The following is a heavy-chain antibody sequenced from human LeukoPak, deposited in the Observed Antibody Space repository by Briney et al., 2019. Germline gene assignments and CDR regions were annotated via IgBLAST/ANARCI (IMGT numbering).Heavy chain of an antibody. CDR2: NSAYNGNT. Sequence: ASVKVSCKASGYTFTSYGISWVRQAPGQGLEWMGWNSAYNGNTNYAQKLQGRVTMTTDTSTTTAYLELRSLTSDDTALYYCARANYGSGSYYKTGWFDPWGQGTLVTVSS. D-gene: IGHD3-10*01. CDR3: ARANYGSGSYYKTGWFDP. V-gene: IGHV1-18*01. J-gene: IGHJ5*02. CDR1: GYTFTSYG.